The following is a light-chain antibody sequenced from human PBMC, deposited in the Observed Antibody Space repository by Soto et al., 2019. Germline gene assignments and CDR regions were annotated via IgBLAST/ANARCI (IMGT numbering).Light chain of an antibody. CDR2: EVN. J-gene: IGLJ1*01. Sequence: QSALTQPASVSGSPGQSITISCTGTSSDVGAYTSVSWYQHHPGKAPKVMIYEVNKRPSGISNRFSGSKSVNTASLTISGLQPEDEAHYYCSSYTSDNRAYVFGTGTKVTVL. CDR1: SSDVGAYTS. V-gene: IGLV2-14*01. CDR3: SSYTSDNRAYV.